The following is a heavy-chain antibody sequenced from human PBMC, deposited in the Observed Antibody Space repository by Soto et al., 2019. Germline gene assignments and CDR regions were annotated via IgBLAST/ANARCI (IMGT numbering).Heavy chain of an antibody. CDR3: ASGQMGGTSPFSSSWSPDYFDY. V-gene: IGHV1-69*13. CDR1: GGTFSSYA. CDR2: IIPIFGTA. D-gene: IGHD6-13*01. Sequence: GASVKVSCKASGGTFSSYAISWVRQAPRQGLEWMGGIIPIFGTANYAQKFQGRVTITADESTSTAYMELSSLRSEDTAVYYCASGQMGGTSPFSSSWSPDYFDYWGQGTLVTVSS. J-gene: IGHJ4*02.